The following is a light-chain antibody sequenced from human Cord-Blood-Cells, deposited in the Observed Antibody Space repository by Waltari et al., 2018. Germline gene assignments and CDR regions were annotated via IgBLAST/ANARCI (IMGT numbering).Light chain of an antibody. Sequence: DIVLTQSPATLYLSPGVRATLPCRASQSVSSYLAWYQQKPGQAPRLLIYDASNRATGIPARFSGSGSGTDFTLTISSLEPEDFAVYYCQQRSNWPLTFGGGTKVEIK. V-gene: IGKV3-11*01. CDR3: QQRSNWPLT. CDR2: DAS. CDR1: QSVSSY. J-gene: IGKJ4*01.